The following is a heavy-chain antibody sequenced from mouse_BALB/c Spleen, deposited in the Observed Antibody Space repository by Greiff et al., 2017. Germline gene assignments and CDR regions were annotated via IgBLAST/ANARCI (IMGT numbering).Heavy chain of an antibody. J-gene: IGHJ3*01. CDR1: GFTFSSYA. D-gene: IGHD2-2*01. CDR2: ISSGGST. Sequence: EVQRVESGGGLVKPGGSLKLSCAASGFTFSSYAMSWVRQTPEKRLEWVASISSGGSTYYPDSVKGRFTISRDNARNILYLQMSSLRSEDTAMYYCASDGYDGSLAYWGQGTLVTVSA. CDR3: ASDGYDGSLAY. V-gene: IGHV5-6-5*01.